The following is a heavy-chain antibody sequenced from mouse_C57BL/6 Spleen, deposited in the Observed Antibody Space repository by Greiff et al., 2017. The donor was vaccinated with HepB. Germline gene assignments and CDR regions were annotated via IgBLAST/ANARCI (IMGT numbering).Heavy chain of an antibody. Sequence: VHLVESGAELAKPGASVKLSCKASGYTFTSYWMHWVKQRPGQGLEWIGYINPSSGYTKYNQKFKDKATLTADKSSSTAYMQLSSLTYEDSAVYYCARYYGNYGGYFDVWGTGTTVTVSS. J-gene: IGHJ1*03. V-gene: IGHV1-7*01. CDR2: INPSSGYT. CDR3: ARYYGNYGGYFDV. D-gene: IGHD2-1*01. CDR1: GYTFTSYW.